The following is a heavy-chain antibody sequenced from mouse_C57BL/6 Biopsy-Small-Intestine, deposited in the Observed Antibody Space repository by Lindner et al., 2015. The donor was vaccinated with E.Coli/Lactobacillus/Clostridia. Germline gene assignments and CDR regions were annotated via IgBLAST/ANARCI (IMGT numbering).Heavy chain of an antibody. V-gene: IGHV1-18*01. J-gene: IGHJ1*02. CDR3: AASRIAALDV. CDR1: GYTFTSYF. CDR2: MNTHSGAT. Sequence: SVKVSCKASGYTFTSYFMHWVRQAPGQGLEWMGRMNTHSGATIYAQKFQGRATMTRDASITTAYLELSSLTSDDTAVYYCAASRIAALDVWGPGTTVTISS.